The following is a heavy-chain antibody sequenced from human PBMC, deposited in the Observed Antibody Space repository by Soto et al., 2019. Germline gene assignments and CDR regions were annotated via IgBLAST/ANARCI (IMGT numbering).Heavy chain of an antibody. J-gene: IGHJ6*02. V-gene: IGHV3-30*18. CDR2: ISYDGSNK. CDR1: GFTFSSYG. D-gene: IGHD1-26*01. Sequence: GGSLRLSCAASGFTFSSYGMHWVRQAPGKGLEWVAVISYDGSNKYYADSVKGRFTISRDNSKNTLYLQMNSLRAEDTAVYYCAKDRPLIVGASVDYYYGMDVWGQGTTVTVSS. CDR3: AKDRPLIVGASVDYYYGMDV.